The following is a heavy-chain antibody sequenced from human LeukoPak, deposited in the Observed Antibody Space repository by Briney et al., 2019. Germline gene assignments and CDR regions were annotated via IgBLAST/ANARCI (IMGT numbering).Heavy chain of an antibody. J-gene: IGHJ4*02. CDR1: GFTFNSYA. V-gene: IGHV3-23*01. Sequence: PGGSLRLSCAASGFTFNSYAMSWVRQAPGKGLEWVSAISGSGGSTYYADSVKGRFTISRDNSKNTLYLQMNSLRAEDTAVYYCAKSVSIRFLEWLSPFDYWGQGTLVTVSS. CDR3: AKSVSIRFLEWLSPFDY. CDR2: ISGSGGST. D-gene: IGHD3-3*01.